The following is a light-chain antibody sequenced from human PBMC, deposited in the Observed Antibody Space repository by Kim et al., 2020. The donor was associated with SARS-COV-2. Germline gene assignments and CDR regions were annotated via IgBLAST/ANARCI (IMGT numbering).Light chain of an antibody. CDR3: QSYDSSLRGLV. J-gene: IGLJ3*02. Sequence: RVTLSCTESRSNIRARLDVQWYQQHPGNAPKLLTHANTNRPSGVPDRFSGSKSGTSASLAITGLQAEDEADYYCQSYDSSLRGLVFGGGTKLTVL. CDR1: RSNIRARLD. V-gene: IGLV1-40*01. CDR2: ANT.